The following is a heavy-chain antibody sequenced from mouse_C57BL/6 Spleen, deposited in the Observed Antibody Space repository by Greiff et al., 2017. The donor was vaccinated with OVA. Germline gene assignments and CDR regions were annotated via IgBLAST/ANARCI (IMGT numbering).Heavy chain of an antibody. CDR3: ARWSRDDYDYYAMDY. Sequence: VQLQQPGAELVRPGSSVKLSCKASDYTFTSYWMHWVKQRPIQGLEWIGNIDPSDSETHYNQKFKDKATLTVDKSSSTAYMQLSSLTSEDSAVYYCARWSRDDYDYYAMDYWGQGTSVTVSS. D-gene: IGHD2-4*01. CDR1: DYTFTSYW. CDR2: IDPSDSET. V-gene: IGHV1-52*01. J-gene: IGHJ4*01.